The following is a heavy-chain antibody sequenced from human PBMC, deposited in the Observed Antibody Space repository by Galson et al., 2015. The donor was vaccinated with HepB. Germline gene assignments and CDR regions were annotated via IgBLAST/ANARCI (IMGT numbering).Heavy chain of an antibody. D-gene: IGHD3-9*01. J-gene: IGHJ5*01. CDR2: ISAYNGNT. V-gene: IGHV1-18*04. Sequence: SVKVSCKASGYSFTSHGFSWVRQAPGQGLEWMGWISAYNGNTNYAQKFEGRVTLTTDTSTTTAYMELRSLRSDDKAVYFCARERGNVLTGYEPDSWGQGTLVTVSS. CDR3: ARERGNVLTGYEPDS. CDR1: GYSFTSHG.